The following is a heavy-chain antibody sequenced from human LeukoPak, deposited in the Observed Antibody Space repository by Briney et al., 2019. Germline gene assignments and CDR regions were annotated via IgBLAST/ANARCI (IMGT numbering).Heavy chain of an antibody. Sequence: PSETLSLTCTVSGGSISSYYWSWIRQPPGKGLEWIGYIYYSGSTNYNPPLKSRVTISVDTSKNQFSLKLSPVTAADTAVYFCARRTYYYDSSGYYYYYMDVWGKGTTVTVSS. CDR3: ARRTYYYDSSGYYYYYMDV. CDR2: IYYSGST. V-gene: IGHV4-59*08. CDR1: GGSISSYY. D-gene: IGHD3-22*01. J-gene: IGHJ6*03.